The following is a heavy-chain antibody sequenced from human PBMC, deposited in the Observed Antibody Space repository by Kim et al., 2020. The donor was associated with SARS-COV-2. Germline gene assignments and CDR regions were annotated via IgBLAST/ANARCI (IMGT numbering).Heavy chain of an antibody. J-gene: IGHJ4*02. Sequence: NKYYADSGKGRFTISRDKSKNTLYLKMNSLRAEDTAVYYCAKDGGRAFDYWGQGTLVTVSS. CDR3: AKDGGRAFDY. CDR2: NK. D-gene: IGHD3-16*01. V-gene: IGHV3-30*02.